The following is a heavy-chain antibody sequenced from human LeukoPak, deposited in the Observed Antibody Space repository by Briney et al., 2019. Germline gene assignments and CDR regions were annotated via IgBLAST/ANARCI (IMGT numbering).Heavy chain of an antibody. V-gene: IGHV4-59*08. CDR1: GGSISRYY. J-gene: IGHJ4*02. CDR2: IYYSGRT. Sequence: PSETLSLTCTVSGGSISRYYWSWIRQPPGKGLEWIGYIYYSGRTNYNPSLKSRVTISIDTSKNHFSLKLSSAIAADTAVYYCARRYCSGGSCYSSLEYWGQGSLVTVSS. D-gene: IGHD2-15*01. CDR3: ARRYCSGGSCYSSLEY.